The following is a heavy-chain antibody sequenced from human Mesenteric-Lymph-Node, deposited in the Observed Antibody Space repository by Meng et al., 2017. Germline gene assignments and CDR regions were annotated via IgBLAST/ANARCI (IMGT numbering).Heavy chain of an antibody. D-gene: IGHD1-26*01. CDR3: AKDKEGTVADYFDY. CDR1: GFTFSSYE. CDR2: ISRSGRTI. Sequence: GESLKISCAASGFTFSSYEMNWVRQAPGKGLEWLSYISRSGRTIYYADSVKGRFTISRDISKNTLYLQMNSLRAEDTAIYFCAKDKEGTVADYFDYWGQGTLVTVSS. J-gene: IGHJ4*02. V-gene: IGHV3-48*03.